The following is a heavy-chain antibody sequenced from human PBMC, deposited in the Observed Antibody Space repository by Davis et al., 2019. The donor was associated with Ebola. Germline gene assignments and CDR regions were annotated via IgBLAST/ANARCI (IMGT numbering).Heavy chain of an antibody. J-gene: IGHJ4*02. V-gene: IGHV3-7*03. D-gene: IGHD2-15*01. CDR1: GFSFGQSW. CDR2: INQDGTAT. Sequence: GESLKISCTASGFSFGQSWMTWVRQAPGKGLEWLANINQDGTATNYVDSVKGRFTISRDVSKNTLYLEMNSLRADDTAVYYCAKGLKYGGHTRHYFDYWGQGALVTVSS. CDR3: AKGLKYGGHTRHYFDY.